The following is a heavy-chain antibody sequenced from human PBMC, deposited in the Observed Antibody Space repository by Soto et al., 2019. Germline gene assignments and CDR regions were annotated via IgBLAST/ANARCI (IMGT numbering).Heavy chain of an antibody. J-gene: IGHJ4*02. Sequence: GGSLRLSCAASGFTFSSYAMNWVRQAPGKGLEWVSAISGSGGSTYYADSVKGRFTISRDNSKNTLYLQMNSLRAEDTAVYYCGKATTLEWLLSYFDYWGQGTLVTVSS. CDR3: GKATTLEWLLSYFDY. D-gene: IGHD3-3*01. CDR1: GFTFSSYA. V-gene: IGHV3-23*01. CDR2: ISGSGGST.